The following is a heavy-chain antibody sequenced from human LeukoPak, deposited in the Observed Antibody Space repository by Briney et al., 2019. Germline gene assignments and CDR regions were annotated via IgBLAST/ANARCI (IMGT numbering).Heavy chain of an antibody. V-gene: IGHV3-49*03. J-gene: IGHJ4*02. CDR2: IRSKAYGGTT. Sequence: GGSLRLSCTASGFTFGDYAMSWFRQAPGKGLEWVGFIRSKAYGGTTEYAASVKGRSTISRDDSKSIAYLQMNSLRAEDTAVYYCAEVRNYFDYWGQGTLVTVSS. D-gene: IGHD3-10*01. CDR1: GFTFGDYA. CDR3: AEVRNYFDY.